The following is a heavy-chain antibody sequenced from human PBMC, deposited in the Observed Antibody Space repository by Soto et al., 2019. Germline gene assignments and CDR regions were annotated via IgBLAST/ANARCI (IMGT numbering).Heavy chain of an antibody. CDR1: GFTFSSYG. CDR2: IWYDGSNK. D-gene: IGHD6-19*01. Sequence: QVQLVESGGGVVQPGRSLRLSCAASGFTFSSYGMHWVGQAPGKGLEWVAVIWYDGSNKYYADSVKGRFTISRDNSKNTLYLQMNSLRAEDTAVYYCARDSSGWTDAFDIWGQGTMVTVSS. V-gene: IGHV3-33*01. J-gene: IGHJ3*02. CDR3: ARDSSGWTDAFDI.